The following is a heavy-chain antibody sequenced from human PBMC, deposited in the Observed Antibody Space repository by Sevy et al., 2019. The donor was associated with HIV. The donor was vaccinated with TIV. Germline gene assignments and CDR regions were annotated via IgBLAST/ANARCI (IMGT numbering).Heavy chain of an antibody. CDR3: AGGDTPMITDLDY. Sequence: GGSLRLSCAASGLSFTSNGMSWVRQAPGKGLEWVAGITSGGATYYADPVKGRFTVSRDNSKNTLYLHLNNLRADDTAVFYCAGGDTPMITDLDYWGQGTLVTVSS. V-gene: IGHV3-23*01. J-gene: IGHJ4*02. CDR1: GLSFTSNG. D-gene: IGHD3-16*01. CDR2: ITSGGAT.